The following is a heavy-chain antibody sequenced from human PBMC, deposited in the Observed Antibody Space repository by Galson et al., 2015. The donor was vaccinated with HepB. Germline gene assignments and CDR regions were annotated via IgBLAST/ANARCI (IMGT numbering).Heavy chain of an antibody. CDR3: AKDDIAAAGTVGAFDI. V-gene: IGHV3-30*02. CDR2: IRYDGSNK. Sequence: SLRLSCAASGFTLSSYGMHWVRQAPGKGLEWVAFIRYDGSNKYYADSVKGRFTISRDNSKNTLYLQMNSLRAEDTAVYYCAKDDIAAAGTVGAFDIWGQGTMVTVSS. CDR1: GFTLSSYG. D-gene: IGHD6-13*01. J-gene: IGHJ3*02.